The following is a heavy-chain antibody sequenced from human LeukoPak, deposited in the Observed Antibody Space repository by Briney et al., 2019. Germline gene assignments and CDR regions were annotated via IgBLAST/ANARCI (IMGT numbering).Heavy chain of an antibody. CDR2: ISGSGGST. CDR1: GFTFSSYG. J-gene: IGHJ4*02. D-gene: IGHD2-15*01. V-gene: IGHV3-23*01. CDR3: AKDQGSRQVVVLAATVDY. Sequence: PGRSLRLSCAASGFTFSSYGMHWVRQAPGKGLEWVSAISGSGGSTYYADSVKGRFTISRDNSRNTLYLQMKSLRAKDTAIYFCAKDQGSRQVVVLAATVDYWGQGSLVTVSS.